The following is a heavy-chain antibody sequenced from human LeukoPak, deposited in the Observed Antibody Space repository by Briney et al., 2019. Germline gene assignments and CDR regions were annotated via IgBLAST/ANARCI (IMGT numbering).Heavy chain of an antibody. CDR2: IYWNDDK. J-gene: IGHJ4*02. D-gene: IGHD1-14*01. Sequence: ESGPTLAKPTQTLTLTCTFPLFSLSTSGVGVGWIRQPPGKALEWLALIYWNDDKRYSPSLKTRLTLTKDTSKNQVVLTMTNMDPVDTATYYCAHFVYGYLDYWGQGTLVTVSS. CDR3: AHFVYGYLDY. CDR1: LFSLSTSGVG. V-gene: IGHV2-5*01.